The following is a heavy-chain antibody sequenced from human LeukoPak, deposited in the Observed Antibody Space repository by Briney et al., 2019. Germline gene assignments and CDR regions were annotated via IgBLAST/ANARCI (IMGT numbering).Heavy chain of an antibody. CDR2: MNPNSGNT. CDR3: AREYYYGSGSYSAWFDP. J-gene: IGHJ5*02. D-gene: IGHD3-10*01. V-gene: IGHV1-8*02. CDR1: GYTFTGYY. Sequence: ASVKVSCKASGYTFTGYYMHWVRQATGQGLEWMGWMNPNSGNTGYAQKFQGRVTMTRNTSISTAYMELSSLRSEDTAVYYCAREYYYGSGSYSAWFDPWGQGTLVTVSS.